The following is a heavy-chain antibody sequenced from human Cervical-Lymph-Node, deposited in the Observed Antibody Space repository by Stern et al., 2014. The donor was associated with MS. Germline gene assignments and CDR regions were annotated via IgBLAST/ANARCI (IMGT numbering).Heavy chain of an antibody. J-gene: IGHJ4*02. Sequence: VQLVESGGGVVQPGRSHGLSCEASGFTFSDYAMHWVRQAPGKGLEWVAIISSDGNTKFYADSVKGRFTISRDNSKNTLVLKMNSLKIEDTAVYYCARDGRPVWGQGTLVAVSS. CDR2: ISSDGNTK. CDR1: GFTFSDYA. V-gene: IGHV3-30-3*01. CDR3: ARDGRPV.